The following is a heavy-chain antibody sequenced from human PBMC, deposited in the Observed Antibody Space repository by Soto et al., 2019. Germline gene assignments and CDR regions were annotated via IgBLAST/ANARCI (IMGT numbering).Heavy chain of an antibody. D-gene: IGHD6-6*01. CDR2: IYYSGST. CDR3: ERGRFYRGYSSWSSFNWFDL. CDR1: GGYISSYY. V-gene: IGHV4-59*12. J-gene: IGHJ5*02. Sequence: SETLSLTCTVSGGYISSYYWSWIRQPPGKGLEWIGYIYYSGSTNYNPSLKSRVTISVDTSKNQFSLKLSSGTAADTAVYYCERGRFYRGYSSWSSFNWFDLWGQGTLVTVSS.